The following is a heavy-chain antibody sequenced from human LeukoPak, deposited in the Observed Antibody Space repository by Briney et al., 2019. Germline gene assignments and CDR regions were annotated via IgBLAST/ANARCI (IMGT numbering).Heavy chain of an antibody. J-gene: IGHJ4*02. CDR3: ARDRVSGYSYGIKDY. CDR2: IKQYGSEN. D-gene: IGHD5-18*01. V-gene: IGHV3-7*01. Sequence: PGGSLRLSCAVYGFTFSSCGMHWVRQAPAKGLGMEANIKQYGSENTDVEAVKHRVTITRDDANNSRYLQMNILRAADTAVCYCARDRVSGYSYGIKDYWDQETLVTVSS. CDR1: GFTFSSCG.